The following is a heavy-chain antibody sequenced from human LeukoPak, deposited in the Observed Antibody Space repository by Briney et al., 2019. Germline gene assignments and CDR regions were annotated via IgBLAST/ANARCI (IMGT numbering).Heavy chain of an antibody. CDR1: GGSISSGGYY. CDR2: IYYSGST. D-gene: IGHD1-7*01. V-gene: IGHV4-31*03. CDR3: ARAWYNWNYALGTQNLYYFDY. Sequence: PSETLSLTCTVSGGSISSGGYYWSWIRQHPGKGLEWIGYIYYSGSTYYNPSLKSRVTISVDTSKNQFSLKLSSVTAADTAVYYCARAWYNWNYALGTQNLYYFDYWGQGTLVTVSS. J-gene: IGHJ4*02.